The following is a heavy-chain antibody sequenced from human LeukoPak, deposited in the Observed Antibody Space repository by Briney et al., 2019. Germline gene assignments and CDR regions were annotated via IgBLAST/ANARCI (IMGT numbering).Heavy chain of an antibody. CDR3: AREGTAGTNLNWFDP. V-gene: IGHV4-34*01. CDR2: VNHSGST. D-gene: IGHD1-1*01. CDR1: GGSFSDYY. J-gene: IGHJ5*02. Sequence: SETLSLTCAVHGGSFSDYYWSWIRQPPGKGLEWIGEVNHSGSTNYNPSLKSRVTISVDTSKNQFSLKLSSVTAADTAVYYCAREGTAGTNLNWFDPWGQGTLVTVSS.